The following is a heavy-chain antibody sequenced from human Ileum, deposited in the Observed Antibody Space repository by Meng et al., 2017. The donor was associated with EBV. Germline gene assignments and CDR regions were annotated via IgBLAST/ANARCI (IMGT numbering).Heavy chain of an antibody. Sequence: DAGPGLVKPSETLALTCIVSGGSCSSRKSYWGWIRQPPGKALEWIASIYYSGTTYYNPSLQSRVSISVDKSKNQVSLNMTSMTAADSAVYYCASRELAPFDYWGQGTLVTVSS. D-gene: IGHD1-26*01. J-gene: IGHJ4*02. V-gene: IGHV4-39*07. CDR3: ASRELAPFDY. CDR1: GGSCSSRKSY. CDR2: IYYSGTT.